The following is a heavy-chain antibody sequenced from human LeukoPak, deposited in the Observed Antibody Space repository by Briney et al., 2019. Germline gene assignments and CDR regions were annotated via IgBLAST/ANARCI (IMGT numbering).Heavy chain of an antibody. J-gene: IGHJ5*02. D-gene: IGHD3-22*01. CDR1: GFTFSSYG. CDR3: ARDHYYDSSGYS. V-gene: IGHV3-30*03. Sequence: GGSLRLSCEASGFTFSSYGIHWVRQAPDKGLEWVAVVSYDGSDKYYADSVKGRFTISRDNSKNTLYLQMNSLRAEDTAVYYCARDHYYDSSGYSWGQGTLVTVSS. CDR2: VSYDGSDK.